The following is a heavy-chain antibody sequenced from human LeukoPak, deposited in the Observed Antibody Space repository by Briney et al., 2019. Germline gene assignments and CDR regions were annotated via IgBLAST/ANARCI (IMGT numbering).Heavy chain of an antibody. CDR1: GCTFSSYG. V-gene: IGHV3-30*18. J-gene: IGHJ6*02. CDR2: ISYDGSNK. CDR3: ANGGPLTVASPLLEPLFYYGMDV. D-gene: IGHD1-14*01. Sequence: GSSVRLSCAASGCTFSSYGIHWVRQAAGKGLEWMAGISYDGSNKYYADSVKGRFTISRANSKNTMYLQMNSLRDEDTAVYYCANGGPLTVASPLLEPLFYYGMDVWGQGTTVTVSS.